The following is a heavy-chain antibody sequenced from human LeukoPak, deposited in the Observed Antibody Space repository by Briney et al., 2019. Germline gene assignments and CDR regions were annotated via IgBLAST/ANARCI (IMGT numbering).Heavy chain of an antibody. CDR1: GFTFGNSW. CDR3: ARSLIPGRWYFDL. CDR2: INADGSTT. J-gene: IGHJ2*01. V-gene: IGHV3-74*01. Sequence: GGSLRLSCAASGFTFGNSWVHWVHQAPGKGLVWVSLINADGSTTSYADSVKGRFTISRDNPMNTLYLQMNGLRPDDTAVYYCARSLIPGRWYFDLWGRGTLVTVSS. D-gene: IGHD3-16*01.